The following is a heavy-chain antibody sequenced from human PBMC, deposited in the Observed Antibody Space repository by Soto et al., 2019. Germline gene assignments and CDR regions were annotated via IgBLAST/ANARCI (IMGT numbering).Heavy chain of an antibody. CDR1: GFTFTSSA. D-gene: IGHD3-10*01. V-gene: IGHV1-58*01. CDR3: ARITMVRGVIIRPSTMDV. CDR2: IVVGSGNT. Sequence: VASVKVSCKASGFTFTSSAVQWVRQARGQRLEWIGWIVVGSGNTNYAQKFQERVTITRDMSTSTAYMELSSLRSEDTAVYYCARITMVRGVIIRPSTMDVWGQGTTVTVSS. J-gene: IGHJ6*02.